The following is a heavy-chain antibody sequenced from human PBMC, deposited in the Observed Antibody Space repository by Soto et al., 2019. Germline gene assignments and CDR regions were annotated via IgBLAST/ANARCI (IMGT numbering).Heavy chain of an antibody. CDR3: ARDPGGGYYYYGMDV. J-gene: IGHJ6*02. CDR2: ISYSGST. D-gene: IGHD1-1*01. V-gene: IGHV4-31*03. Sequence: QVQLQESGPGLVKPSQTLSLTCTVSAGSISSGRYYWSWIRQHPGKGLEWIGYISYSGSTYYNPSLKRRVTMSVDTSQNQFTLKLGSVTAADTAVYYCARDPGGGYYYYGMDVWGQGTTVTVSS. CDR1: AGSISSGRYY.